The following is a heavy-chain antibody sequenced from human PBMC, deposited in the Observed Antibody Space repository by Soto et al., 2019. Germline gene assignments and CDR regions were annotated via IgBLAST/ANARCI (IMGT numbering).Heavy chain of an antibody. Sequence: QLRLVQSGAEVKKPGSSVKVSCKGSGDTFRRYALSWVRQAPGHGLEWMGGIIPMLNSPNYSQRFQGRVIISANESTNTAYLEFISLTSDGTAVYYCATIGLEVDFWGQGTRVVVSS. CDR2: IIPMLNSP. J-gene: IGHJ4*02. D-gene: IGHD3-22*01. CDR3: ATIGLEVDF. V-gene: IGHV1-69*01. CDR1: GDTFRRYA.